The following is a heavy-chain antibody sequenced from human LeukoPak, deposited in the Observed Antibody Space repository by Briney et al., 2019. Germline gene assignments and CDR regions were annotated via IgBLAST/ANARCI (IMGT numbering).Heavy chain of an antibody. CDR3: AKDDDWGRYKH. V-gene: IGHV3-23*01. Sequence: PGGSLRLSCAASGFTFNNYGMSWVRQAPGKGLEWVSTISGSGGSTYYTDSVRGRFAISRDNFKNTLSLQVNSLRAEDMAMYYCAKDDDWGRYKHWGQGTLVTVSS. D-gene: IGHD3-16*01. CDR2: ISGSGGST. J-gene: IGHJ1*01. CDR1: GFTFNNYG.